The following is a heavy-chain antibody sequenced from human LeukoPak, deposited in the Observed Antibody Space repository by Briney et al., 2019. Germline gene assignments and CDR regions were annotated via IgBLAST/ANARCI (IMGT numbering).Heavy chain of an antibody. J-gene: IGHJ3*02. CDR1: GFTFSSYS. D-gene: IGHD6-6*01. V-gene: IGHV3-21*01. CDR3: ARGATARRQYSSSSSDDASDI. Sequence: GGSLRLSCAASGFTFSSYSMNWVRQAPGKGLEWVSSISSSSSYIYYADSVKGRFTISRDNAKNSLYLQMNSLRAEDTAVYYCARGATARRQYSSSSSDDASDIWGQGTMVTVSS. CDR2: ISSSSSYI.